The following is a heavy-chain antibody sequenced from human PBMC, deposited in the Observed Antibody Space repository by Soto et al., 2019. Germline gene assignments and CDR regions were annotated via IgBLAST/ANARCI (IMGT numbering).Heavy chain of an antibody. CDR1: GYTFTSYY. D-gene: IGHD3-10*01. V-gene: IGHV1-46*03. J-gene: IGHJ6*03. CDR3: ARAGPSLLYGSVSYYASPYYYYMDV. CDR2: INPSGGST. Sequence: ASVKVSCKASGYTFTSYYMHWVRQAPGQGLEWMGIINPSGGSTSYAQKFQGRVTMTRDTSTSTVYMELSSLRSEDTAVYYCARAGPSLLYGSVSYYASPYYYYMDVWGKGTTVTVSS.